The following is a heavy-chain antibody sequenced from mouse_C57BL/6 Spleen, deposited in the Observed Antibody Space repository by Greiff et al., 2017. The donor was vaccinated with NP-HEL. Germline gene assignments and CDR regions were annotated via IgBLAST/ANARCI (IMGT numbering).Heavy chain of an antibody. Sequence: QVQLKQPGAELVKPGASVKLSCKASGYTFTSYWMHWVKQRPGQGLEWIGMIHPNSGSTNYNEKFKSKATLTVDKSSSTAYMQLSSLTSEDSAVYYCARWGLRPFAYWGQGTLVTVSA. CDR3: ARWGLRPFAY. J-gene: IGHJ3*01. CDR2: IHPNSGST. V-gene: IGHV1-64*01. D-gene: IGHD2-4*01. CDR1: GYTFTSYW.